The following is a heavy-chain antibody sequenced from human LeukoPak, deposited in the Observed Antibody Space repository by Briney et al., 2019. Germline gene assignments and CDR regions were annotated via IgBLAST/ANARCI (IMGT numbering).Heavy chain of an antibody. J-gene: IGHJ6*03. D-gene: IGHD2-2*01. CDR3: ARVGPVVPAAILDYYYYYMDV. Sequence: GGSLRLSCAASGFTFSIYSMNWVRQAPGKGLEWVSSISSSSSYIYYADSVKGRFTISRDNAKNSLYLQMNSLRAEDTAVYYCARVGPVVPAAILDYYYYYMDVWGKGTTVTVSS. V-gene: IGHV3-21*01. CDR1: GFTFSIYS. CDR2: ISSSSSYI.